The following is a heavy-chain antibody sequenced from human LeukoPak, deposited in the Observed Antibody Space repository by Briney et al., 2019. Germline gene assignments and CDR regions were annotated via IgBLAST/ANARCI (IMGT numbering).Heavy chain of an antibody. D-gene: IGHD6-19*01. V-gene: IGHV3-7*01. CDR1: RFTLSNYW. Sequence: GGSPRLSCAASRFTLSNYWMSWVRQAPGKGLEWVANIKQDGSETYYVDSVKGRFTISRDNAKNSLSLQMNSRRAEDTAVYYCARQRGSGCLDYWGQGTLVTVSS. CDR3: ARQRGSGCLDY. J-gene: IGHJ4*02. CDR2: IKQDGSET.